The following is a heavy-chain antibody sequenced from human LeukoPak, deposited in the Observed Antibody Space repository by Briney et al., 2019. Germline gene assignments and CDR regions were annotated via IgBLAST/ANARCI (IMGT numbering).Heavy chain of an antibody. J-gene: IGHJ6*03. CDR3: ARDRVTMVRGVKYYYYMDV. V-gene: IGHV3-7*01. D-gene: IGHD3-10*01. CDR1: GFTFSSYW. CDR2: IKQDGSEK. Sequence: GGSLRLSCAASGFTFSSYWMSWVRQAPGKGLEWVANIKQDGSEKYYVDSVKGRFTISRDNAKNSLYLQMNSLRAEDTAVYYCARDRVTMVRGVKYYYYMDVWGKGTTVTVSS.